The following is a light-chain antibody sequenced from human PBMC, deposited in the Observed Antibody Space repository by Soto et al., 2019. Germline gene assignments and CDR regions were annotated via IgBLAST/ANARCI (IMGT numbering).Light chain of an antibody. Sequence: QSVLTQPASVSGSPGQSITISCTGTSSDVGGYNYVSWYQQHPGKAPKLMIYDVSNRPSGVSNRFFGSKSGNTASLTISGLQAEDEADYYCSSYTSSSTLAVFGGGTKLTVL. J-gene: IGLJ2*01. V-gene: IGLV2-14*01. CDR1: SSDVGGYNY. CDR3: SSYTSSSTLAV. CDR2: DVS.